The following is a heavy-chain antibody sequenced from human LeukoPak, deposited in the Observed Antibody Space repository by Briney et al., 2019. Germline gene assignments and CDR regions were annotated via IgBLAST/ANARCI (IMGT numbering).Heavy chain of an antibody. D-gene: IGHD2-2*01. V-gene: IGHV4-30-4*01. CDR1: GGSISSGDYY. CDR2: IYYSGST. J-gene: IGHJ4*02. CDR3: ASSEVVPAAFSLSIDY. Sequence: SETLSLTCTVSGGSISSGDYYWSWIRQPPGKGLEWIGYIYYSGSTYYNPSLKSRVTISVDTSKNQFSLKLSSVTAADTAVYYCASSEVVPAAFSLSIDYWGQGTLVTVSS.